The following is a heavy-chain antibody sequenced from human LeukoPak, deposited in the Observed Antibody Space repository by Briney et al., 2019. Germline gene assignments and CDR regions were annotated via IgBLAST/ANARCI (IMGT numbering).Heavy chain of an antibody. D-gene: IGHD3-3*01. Sequence: ASVKVSCKASGYTFTSYYMHWVRQAPGQGLEWMGIINPSGGSISYAQKFQGRVTMTRDTSTSTVYMELSSLRSEDTAVCYCARASKRTIFGVVRGLDYWGQGTLVTVSS. V-gene: IGHV1-46*01. CDR2: INPSGGSI. CDR1: GYTFTSYY. CDR3: ARASKRTIFGVVRGLDY. J-gene: IGHJ4*02.